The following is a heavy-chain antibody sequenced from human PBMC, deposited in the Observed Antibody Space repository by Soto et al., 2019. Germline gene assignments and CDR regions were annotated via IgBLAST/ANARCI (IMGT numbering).Heavy chain of an antibody. Sequence: GGSLRLSCAASGFTFSSYAMSWVRQAPGKGLEWVSAISGSGGSTYYADSVKGRFTISRDNSKNTLYLQMNSLRAEDTAVYYCAKGSLHPVTTYYYYYYSYMDVWGKGTTVTVSS. CDR1: GFTFSSYA. CDR3: AKGSLHPVTTYYYYYYSYMDV. D-gene: IGHD4-17*01. V-gene: IGHV3-23*01. J-gene: IGHJ6*03. CDR2: ISGSGGST.